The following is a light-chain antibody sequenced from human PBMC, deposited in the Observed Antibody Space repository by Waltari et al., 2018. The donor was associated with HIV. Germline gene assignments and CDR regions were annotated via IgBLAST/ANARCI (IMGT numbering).Light chain of an antibody. CDR2: VNGYGTY. CDR1: SGHSSYA. V-gene: IGLV4-69*01. CDR3: QTWDSGIRV. J-gene: IGLJ3*02. Sequence: QLVLTQSASASASLGASVKLTCTLSSGHSSYAIAWHQQQAEKGPRYLRKVNGYGTYIKGDGIPDRFSGSSSEAERYLTISSLQSEDEADYYCQTWDSGIRVFGGGTKLTVL.